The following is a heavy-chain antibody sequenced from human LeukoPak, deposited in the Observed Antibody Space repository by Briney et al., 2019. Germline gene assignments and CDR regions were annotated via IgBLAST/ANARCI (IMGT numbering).Heavy chain of an antibody. CDR2: INHSGST. V-gene: IGHV4-34*01. CDR3: ARATRRYCSSTSCYTGWFDP. Sequence: PSETLSLTCAVYGGSFSGYYWSWIRQPPGKGLEWIGEINHSGSTNCNPSLKSRVTISVDTSKNQFSLKLSSVTAADTAVYYCARATRRYCSSTSCYTGWFDPWGQGTLVTVSS. D-gene: IGHD2-2*02. CDR1: GGSFSGYY. J-gene: IGHJ5*02.